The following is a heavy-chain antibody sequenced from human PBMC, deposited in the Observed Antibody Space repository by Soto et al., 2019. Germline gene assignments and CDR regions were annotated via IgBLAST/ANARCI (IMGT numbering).Heavy chain of an antibody. Sequence: ASGPTLVNPTETLTLTCTVSGFSLSNARMGVSWIRQPPGKALEWLAHIFSNDEKSYSTSLKSRLTISKDTSKSQVVLTMTNMDPVDTATYYCARIYSYSIYYYYYMDAWGKGTTVTVSS. CDR2: IFSNDEK. J-gene: IGHJ6*03. D-gene: IGHD2-15*01. CDR3: ARIYSYSIYYYYYMDA. V-gene: IGHV2-26*01. CDR1: GFSLSNARMG.